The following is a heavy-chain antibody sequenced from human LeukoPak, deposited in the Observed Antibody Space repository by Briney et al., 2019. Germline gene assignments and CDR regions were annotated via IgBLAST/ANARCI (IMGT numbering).Heavy chain of an antibody. CDR2: INPNSGGT. CDR3: ARAKGPGLDWFDP. CDR1: GYTFTGYY. Sequence: ASVKVSCKASGYTFTGYYMHWVRQAPGQGLEWMEWINPNSGGTNYAQKFQGRVTMTRDTSISTAYMELSRLRSDDTAVYYCARAKGPGLDWFDPWGQGTLVTVSS. J-gene: IGHJ5*02. V-gene: IGHV1-2*02.